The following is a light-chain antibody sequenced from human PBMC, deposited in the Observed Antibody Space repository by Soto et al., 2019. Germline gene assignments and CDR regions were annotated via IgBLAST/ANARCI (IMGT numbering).Light chain of an antibody. J-gene: IGKJ1*01. CDR1: QSVSSSY. Sequence: EIVLTQSPGTLSLSPGERATLSCRASQSVSSSYLAWYQQKPGQAPRLLIYGASSRATGIPDRFSGSGSGTDLTITISRLEPEDFEVYYCQLYGTSPKTFGQGTKVDIK. V-gene: IGKV3-20*01. CDR3: QLYGTSPKT. CDR2: GAS.